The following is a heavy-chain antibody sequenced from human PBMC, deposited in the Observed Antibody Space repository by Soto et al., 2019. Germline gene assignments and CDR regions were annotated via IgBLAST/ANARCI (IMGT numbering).Heavy chain of an antibody. CDR2: INAGNGNT. D-gene: IGHD3-3*01. J-gene: IGHJ4*02. CDR1: GYTFTSYA. Sequence: QVQLVQSGAEVKKPGASVKVSCKASGYTFTSYAMHWVRQAPGQRLEWMGWINAGNGNTKYSQKFQGRVSITRDTSASTAYMELSSLRSEDTAVYYCARPSGYSLYDYWGQGTLVTVSS. CDR3: ARPSGYSLYDY. V-gene: IGHV1-3*01.